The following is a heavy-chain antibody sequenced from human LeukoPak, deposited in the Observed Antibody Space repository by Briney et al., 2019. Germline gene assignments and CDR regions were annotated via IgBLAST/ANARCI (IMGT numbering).Heavy chain of an antibody. V-gene: IGHV3-11*01. J-gene: IGHJ3*02. Sequence: GGSLRLSCAASGFTFSNAWMSWVRQAPGKGREWLSYIDGSGNYIYYADSVKGRFTVSRDNAKSSLYLQMNSLRAEDTAVYYCAKEIAYCGGDCYFSLDAFDIWGQGTMVTVSS. CDR1: GFTFSNAW. CDR3: AKEIAYCGGDCYFSLDAFDI. D-gene: IGHD2-21*01. CDR2: IDGSGNYI.